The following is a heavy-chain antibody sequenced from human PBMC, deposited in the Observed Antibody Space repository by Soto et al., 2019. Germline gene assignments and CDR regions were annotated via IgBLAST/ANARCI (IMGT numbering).Heavy chain of an antibody. CDR2: INPNSGGT. CDR1: GYTFTGYY. CDR3: FLQAAEGIRDFDWSSGYYFDY. D-gene: IGHD3-9*01. V-gene: IGHV1-2*04. Sequence: ASVKVSCKASGYTFTGYYMHWVRQAPGQGLEWMGWINPNSGGTNYAQKFQGWVTMTMDTSISTAYMELSRLRSDDTAVYYFFLQAAEGIRDFDWSSGYYFDYWGQGTLVTVSS. J-gene: IGHJ4*02.